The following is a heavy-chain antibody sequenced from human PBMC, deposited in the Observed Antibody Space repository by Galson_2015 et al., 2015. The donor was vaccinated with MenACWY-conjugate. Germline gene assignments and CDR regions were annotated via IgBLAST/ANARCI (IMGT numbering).Heavy chain of an antibody. V-gene: IGHV4-59*01. Sequence: TCTVSGGSISSYYWSWIRQPPGKGLEWIGYIYYSGSTNYNPSLKSRVTISVDTSKNQFSLKLSSVTAADTAVYYCARFDARSGSYYIFDYWGQGTLVTVSS. J-gene: IGHJ4*02. CDR3: ARFDARSGSYYIFDY. CDR1: GGSISSYY. CDR2: IYYSGST. D-gene: IGHD1-26*01.